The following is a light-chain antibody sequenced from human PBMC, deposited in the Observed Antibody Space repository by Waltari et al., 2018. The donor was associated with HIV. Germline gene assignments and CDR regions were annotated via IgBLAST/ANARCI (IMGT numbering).Light chain of an antibody. CDR3: QQRSNWPPWT. V-gene: IGKV3-11*01. CDR1: QSVSSY. CDR2: DAS. Sequence: EIVLTQSPATLSLSPGDRATISCRASQSVSSYLAWYQQKPGQAPRLLIYDASNRATGIPARFSGSGSGTDFTLTISSLEPEDFAVYFCQQRSNWPPWTFGQGTKVEIK. J-gene: IGKJ1*01.